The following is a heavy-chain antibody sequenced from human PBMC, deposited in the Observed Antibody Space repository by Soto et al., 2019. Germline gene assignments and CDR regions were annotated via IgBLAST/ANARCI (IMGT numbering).Heavy chain of an antibody. CDR2: IYHSGST. Sequence: PSETLYLTCAVSSGSISSSNWWGWGRQPPGKGLEWIGEIYHSGSTNYNPSLKSRVTISVDKSKNQFSLKLSSVTAADTAVHYCAVKQWPKYYFDYWGQGTLVNVSS. CDR3: AVKQWPKYYFDY. V-gene: IGHV4-4*02. J-gene: IGHJ4*02. CDR1: SGSISSSNW. D-gene: IGHD6-19*01.